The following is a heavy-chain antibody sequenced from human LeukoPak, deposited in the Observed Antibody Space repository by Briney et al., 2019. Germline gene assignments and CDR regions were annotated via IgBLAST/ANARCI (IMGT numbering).Heavy chain of an antibody. CDR3: AKALRHCSSTSCYRAPEGTLFDY. CDR2: ISGSGSTT. Sequence: GGSLGLSCVASEFTFSTYAMNWVRQAPGKGLEWVSAISGSGSTTYYTDSVKGRFTISRDNSKNTLYLQMNSLRAEDTAVYYCAKALRHCSSTSCYRAPEGTLFDYWGQGTLVTVSS. D-gene: IGHD2-2*01. CDR1: EFTFSTYA. J-gene: IGHJ4*02. V-gene: IGHV3-23*01.